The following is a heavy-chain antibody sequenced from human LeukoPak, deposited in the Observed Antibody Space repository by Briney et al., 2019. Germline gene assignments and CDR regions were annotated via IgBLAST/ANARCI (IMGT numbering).Heavy chain of an antibody. V-gene: IGHV3-23*01. Sequence: PGGSLRLSCAASGFTFSSYAMYWVRQAPGKGLEWVSGIFGSGGSTHYADSVKGRFTISRDNSENTMSVQMDDLRAEDTAVYYCTRYNNDHFDYWGQGTLVTVSS. CDR2: IFGSGGST. CDR1: GFTFSSYA. J-gene: IGHJ4*02. D-gene: IGHD1-14*01. CDR3: TRYNNDHFDY.